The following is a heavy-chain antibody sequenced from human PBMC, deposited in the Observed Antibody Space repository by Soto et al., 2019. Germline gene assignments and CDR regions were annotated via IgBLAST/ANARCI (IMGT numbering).Heavy chain of an antibody. CDR2: ITGSGGST. D-gene: IGHD1-7*01. CDR1: GFAFSSYA. J-gene: IGHJ4*02. Sequence: GGSLRLSCAASGFAFSSYAMGWVRQAPGKGLEWVSSITGSGGSTYYGDSVKGRFTISRDNSKNTLYLQMNSLRAEDTAVYYCAKRVTATTKYFDYWGQGTLVTVSS. CDR3: AKRVTATTKYFDY. V-gene: IGHV3-23*01.